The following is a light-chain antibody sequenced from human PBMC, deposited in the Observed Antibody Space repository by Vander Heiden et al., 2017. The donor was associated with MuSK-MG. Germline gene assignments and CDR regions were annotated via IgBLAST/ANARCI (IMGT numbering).Light chain of an antibody. CDR3: QQSDSTPIT. CDR1: QYISNY. J-gene: IGKJ4*01. CDR2: AAS. Sequence: DIQMTQSPSSLSASVGDRVNITCRASQYISNYLTWYHQKPGKAPKLLIYAASSLQSAVPSRFSGSGSGTDFTLTISMLQPEDSATYYCQQSDSTPITFGGGTKVQIK. V-gene: IGKV1-39*01.